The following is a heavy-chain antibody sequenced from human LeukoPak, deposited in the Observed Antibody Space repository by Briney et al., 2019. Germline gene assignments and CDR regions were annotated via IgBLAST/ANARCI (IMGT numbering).Heavy chain of an antibody. CDR3: ARASTAMVTAEYFQH. CDR1: GYTFTNYY. V-gene: IGHV1-46*01. Sequence: ASVKVSCKASGYTFTNYYMHWVRQAPGQGLEWVGIINPSGGSTSYAQKFQGRVTMTRDTSTSTVYMELSSLRSEDTAVYYCARASTAMVTAEYFQHWGQGTLVTVSS. CDR2: INPSGGST. J-gene: IGHJ1*01. D-gene: IGHD5-18*01.